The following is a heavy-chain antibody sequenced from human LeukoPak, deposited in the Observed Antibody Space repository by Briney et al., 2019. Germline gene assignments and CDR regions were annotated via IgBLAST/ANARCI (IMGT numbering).Heavy chain of an antibody. CDR3: ASLGTLVP. J-gene: IGHJ5*02. D-gene: IGHD3-9*01. CDR1: GFTFSTYL. V-gene: IGHV3-74*03. CDR2: INTDGSIT. Sequence: GGSLRLSCAAPGFTFSTYLMHWVRQAPGKGLVWVSRINTDGSITTYADSVKGRFTISRDNAKNTLYLQMNSLRDEDTAVYYCASLGTLVPWGQGTLVTVSS.